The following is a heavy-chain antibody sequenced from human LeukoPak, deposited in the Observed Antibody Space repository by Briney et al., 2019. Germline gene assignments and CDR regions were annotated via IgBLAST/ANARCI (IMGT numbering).Heavy chain of an antibody. CDR2: ISGSGGST. Sequence: PGGSLRLSCAASGFTFSSYAMSWVRQAPGKGLEWVSSISGSGGSTYYADSVKGRFTISRDNSKNTLYLQMNSLRAEDTAVYYCATHKTGPGVIQYYFDYWGQGTLVTVSS. V-gene: IGHV3-23*01. D-gene: IGHD1-14*01. CDR1: GFTFSSYA. CDR3: ATHKTGPGVIQYYFDY. J-gene: IGHJ4*02.